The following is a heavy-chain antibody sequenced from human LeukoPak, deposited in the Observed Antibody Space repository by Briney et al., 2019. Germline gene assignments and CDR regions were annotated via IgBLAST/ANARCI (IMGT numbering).Heavy chain of an antibody. V-gene: IGHV4-39*01. CDR1: GGSIRSSSYY. Sequence: PSETLSLTCTVSGGSIRSSSYYWGWLRQPPGKGLEWIGSIYYSGSNNYKPSRRRRVTITVNTSKNQFTLKLSSVTAADTAVYYCARHAGSYYTYNFDYWGQGTLVTVSS. J-gene: IGHJ4*02. CDR2: IYYSGSN. CDR3: ARHAGSYYTYNFDY. D-gene: IGHD3-22*01.